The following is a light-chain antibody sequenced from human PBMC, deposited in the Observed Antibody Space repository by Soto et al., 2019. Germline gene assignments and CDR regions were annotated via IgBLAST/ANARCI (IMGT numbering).Light chain of an antibody. CDR3: QQYAASPET. Sequence: DIVMTQSPLSLPVTPGEPASISCRSSQSLLHSNGYYYLDWYLQKPGQSPQLLIYLVSNRASGVPDRFSGSGSGTDFTLKISRVEAEDFAVYYCQQYAASPETFGQGTKVDIK. CDR1: QSLLHSNGYYY. J-gene: IGKJ1*01. V-gene: IGKV2-28*01. CDR2: LVS.